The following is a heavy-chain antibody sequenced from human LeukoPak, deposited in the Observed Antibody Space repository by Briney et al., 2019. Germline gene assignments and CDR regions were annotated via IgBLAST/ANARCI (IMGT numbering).Heavy chain of an antibody. CDR3: ARGRGIAVAGTGYNWFDP. D-gene: IGHD6-19*01. J-gene: IGHJ5*02. Sequence: PGGSLRLSCAASGFTFDDYGMSWVRQAPGKRLEWVSGINWNGGSTGYADSVKGRFTISRDNAKNSLYLQMNSLRAEDTALYYCARGRGIAVAGTGYNWFDPWGQGTLVTVSS. CDR1: GFTFDDYG. V-gene: IGHV3-20*04. CDR2: INWNGGST.